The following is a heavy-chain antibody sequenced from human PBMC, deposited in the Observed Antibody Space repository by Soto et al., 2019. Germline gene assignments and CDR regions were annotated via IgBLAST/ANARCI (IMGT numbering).Heavy chain of an antibody. J-gene: IGHJ3*02. CDR3: ARARLRRTGRAFDM. V-gene: IGHV4-30-2*01. CDR2: INHSGST. Sequence: QLQLQESGSGLVKPSQTLSLTCAVSGGSITSGTYFWSWIRQPPGKGLEWIGHINHSGSTYYNPSLKSRLTISVDRSKNQFSLKLTSVTAADTAVYYCARARLRRTGRAFDMWGQGTMVTVSS. CDR1: GGSITSGTYF. D-gene: IGHD2-21*02.